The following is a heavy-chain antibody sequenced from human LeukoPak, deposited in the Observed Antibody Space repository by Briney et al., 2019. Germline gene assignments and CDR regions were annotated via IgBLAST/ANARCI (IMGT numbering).Heavy chain of an antibody. J-gene: IGHJ5*02. D-gene: IGHD6-6*01. CDR2: ISGYNGNT. V-gene: IGHV1-18*01. CDR3: ARDLNPPIIPRPDRWFDP. CDR1: GYTFTDYG. Sequence: ASVKVSCKASGYTFTDYGITWVRQAPGQGLEWMGWISGYNGNTKYAQKFQGRVTMTTDTSTSTAYMELRSLRSDDTAVYYCARDLNPPIIPRPDRWFDPWGQGTLVTVSS.